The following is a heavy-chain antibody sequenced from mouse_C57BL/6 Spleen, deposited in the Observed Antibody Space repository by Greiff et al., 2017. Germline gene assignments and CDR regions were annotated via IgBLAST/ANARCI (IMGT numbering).Heavy chain of an antibody. Sequence: QVQLQQPGAELVMPGASVKLSCKASGYTFTSYWMHWVKQRPGQGLEWIGEIDPSDSYTNYNQKFKCKSTLTVDKSSSTAYMQLSSLTSEDSAVYYCARIYDGYHDYWGQGTTLTVSS. V-gene: IGHV1-69*01. CDR1: GYTFTSYW. D-gene: IGHD2-3*01. J-gene: IGHJ2*01. CDR3: ARIYDGYHDY. CDR2: IDPSDSYT.